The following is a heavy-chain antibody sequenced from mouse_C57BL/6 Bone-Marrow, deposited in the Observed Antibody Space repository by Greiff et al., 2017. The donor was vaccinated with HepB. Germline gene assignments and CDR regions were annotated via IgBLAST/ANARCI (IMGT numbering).Heavy chain of an antibody. V-gene: IGHV14-4*01. J-gene: IGHJ1*03. CDR1: GFTINDDY. CDR2: IDPENGDT. Sequence: DVQLQESGAELVRPGASVKLSCTASGFTINDDYMHWVKQRPEQGLEWIGWIDPENGDTDYASKFQGKATLTADTSSNTAYLQLSSLTSEDTAVYYCTTGYGSSYWYVDVWGTGTTVTVSS. D-gene: IGHD1-1*01. CDR3: TTGYGSSYWYVDV.